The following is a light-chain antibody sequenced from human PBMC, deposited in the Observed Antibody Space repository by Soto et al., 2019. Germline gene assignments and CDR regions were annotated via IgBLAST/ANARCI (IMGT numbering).Light chain of an antibody. Sequence: QSALTQPASGSGSPGQSITISCTGTSSDVGGYNYVSWYQQHPGKAPKLMIHGVDNRPSGVSNRFSGSKSGNTASLTISGLQAEDEADYYCSSYTSSSTLVFGTGTKVTVL. J-gene: IGLJ1*01. CDR2: GVD. CDR3: SSYTSSSTLV. CDR1: SSDVGGYNY. V-gene: IGLV2-14*01.